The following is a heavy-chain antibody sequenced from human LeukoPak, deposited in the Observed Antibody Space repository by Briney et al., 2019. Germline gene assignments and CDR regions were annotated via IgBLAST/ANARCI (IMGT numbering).Heavy chain of an antibody. CDR2: ISSKGDTT. CDR1: GFTFSGYA. Sequence: GGSLRLSCAASGFTFSGYAMHWVRQAPGKGLEYVSVISSKGDTTYYANSVKGRFTTSRDNSRNTVYLQMGSLRTEDTAVYYCARITMGDMDVWGQGTTVTVSS. CDR3: ARITMGDMDV. V-gene: IGHV3-64*01. D-gene: IGHD3-10*01. J-gene: IGHJ6*02.